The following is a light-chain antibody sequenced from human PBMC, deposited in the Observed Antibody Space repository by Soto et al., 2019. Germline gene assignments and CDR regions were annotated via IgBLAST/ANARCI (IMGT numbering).Light chain of an antibody. J-gene: IGKJ4*01. Sequence: DIQMTQSPSSLSASVGDRVTITCRASQSVTTYLNWYQQKPGKAPKFLIYTASSLQSGVPSRFSGSGSGTDFTLTISSLQPEDFATYYCQQSYSTPLTFGGGTRWIS. CDR1: QSVTTY. V-gene: IGKV1-39*01. CDR3: QQSYSTPLT. CDR2: TAS.